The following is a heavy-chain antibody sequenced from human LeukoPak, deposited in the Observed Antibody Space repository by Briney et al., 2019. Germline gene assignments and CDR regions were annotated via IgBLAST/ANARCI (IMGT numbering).Heavy chain of an antibody. Sequence: PSETLSLTCTVSGGSISSGDYYWSWIRQPPGKGLEWIGYISYTGGTYHNPSLKGRVTISIDTSKNQFSLNPSSVTAADTAVYYCARDRYGQRIFDYWGQGTLVTVSS. V-gene: IGHV4-30-4*01. CDR1: GGSISSGDYY. D-gene: IGHD3-16*02. J-gene: IGHJ4*02. CDR3: ARDRYGQRIFDY. CDR2: ISYTGGT.